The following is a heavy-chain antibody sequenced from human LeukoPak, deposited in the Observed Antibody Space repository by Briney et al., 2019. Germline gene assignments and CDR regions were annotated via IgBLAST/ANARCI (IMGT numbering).Heavy chain of an antibody. CDR2: INPNSGGT. J-gene: IGHJ4*02. V-gene: IGHV1-2*02. Sequence: ASVKVSCKASGYTFTGYYMHWVRQAPGQGLEWMGWINPNSGGTNYAQKFQGRVTMTRDTSISTAYMELSRLRSDDTAVYYCARVKRAYLRFGECFDYWGQGTLVTVSS. CDR3: ARVKRAYLRFGECFDY. D-gene: IGHD3-10*01. CDR1: GYTFTGYY.